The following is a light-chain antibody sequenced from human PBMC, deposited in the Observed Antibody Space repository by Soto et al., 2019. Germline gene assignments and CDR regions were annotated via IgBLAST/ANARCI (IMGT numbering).Light chain of an antibody. V-gene: IGKV3-20*01. Sequence: EIVLTQSPGTLSLSPGERATLSCRASQSVSRNYLAWYQQKPGQAPRLLIYGASSRATCIPDRFSGSGSGTDFTLTISSLEPEDVAVYYCQQYGSSPPYTFGQGTKLDIK. J-gene: IGKJ2*01. CDR2: GAS. CDR3: QQYGSSPPYT. CDR1: QSVSRNY.